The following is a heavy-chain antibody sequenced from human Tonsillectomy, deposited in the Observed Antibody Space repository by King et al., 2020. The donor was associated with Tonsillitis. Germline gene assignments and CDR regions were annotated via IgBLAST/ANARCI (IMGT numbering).Heavy chain of an antibody. CDR1: GGSISYGDYY. J-gene: IGHJ4*02. CDR2: VYFTGST. Sequence: QLQESGPGLVKPSQTLSLTCTVSGGSISYGDYYWSCIRQPPGKGLEWLGYVYFTGSTSSSPSLKSRVTISVDMSKNQFSLRLSSLTAADTAVYYCARETVDFYYFDYWGQGTLVTVAS. CDR3: ARETVDFYYFDY. V-gene: IGHV4-30-4*01. D-gene: IGHD3/OR15-3a*01.